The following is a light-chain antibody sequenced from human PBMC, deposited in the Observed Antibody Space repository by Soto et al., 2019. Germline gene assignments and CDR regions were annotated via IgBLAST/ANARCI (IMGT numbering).Light chain of an antibody. CDR2: GAS. V-gene: IGKV3-20*01. CDR1: QSVSSSY. J-gene: IGKJ4*01. Sequence: EIVLTQSPGTLSLSPGERATLSCRASQSVSSSYLALYQQKPGQSPRLLIYGASIRATGIPDRFSGSGSGTDFTLTISRLEPEDFAVYYCQQYHNSPLTFGGGTKVDIK. CDR3: QQYHNSPLT.